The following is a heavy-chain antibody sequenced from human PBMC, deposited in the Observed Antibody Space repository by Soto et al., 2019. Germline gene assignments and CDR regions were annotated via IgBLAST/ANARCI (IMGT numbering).Heavy chain of an antibody. D-gene: IGHD6-19*01. CDR2: ISGSGGST. J-gene: IGHJ6*02. CDR1: GFTFSSYA. V-gene: IGHV3-23*01. CDR3: AKVAASGWRRYDYYYGMDV. Sequence: GGSLRLSCAASGFTFSSYAMSWVRQAPGKGLEWVSAISGSGGSTYYADSVKGRFTISRDNSKNTLYLQMNSLRAEDTAVYYCAKVAASGWRRYDYYYGMDVWGQGTTVTVSS.